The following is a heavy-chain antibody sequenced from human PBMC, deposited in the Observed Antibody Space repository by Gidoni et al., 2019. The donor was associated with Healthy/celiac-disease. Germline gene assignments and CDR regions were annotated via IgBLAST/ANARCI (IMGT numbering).Heavy chain of an antibody. CDR3: ASLLYYYGSGSEFDY. CDR1: GGSISSSSYY. CDR2: IYYSGST. Sequence: QLQLQESGPGLVKPSETLSLTCTVSGGSISSSSYYWGWIRQPPGKGLEWIGSIYYSGSTYYNPSLKSRVTISVDTSKNQFSLKLSSVTAADTAVYYCASLLYYYGSGSEFDYWGQGTLVTVSS. V-gene: IGHV4-39*07. J-gene: IGHJ4*02. D-gene: IGHD3-10*01.